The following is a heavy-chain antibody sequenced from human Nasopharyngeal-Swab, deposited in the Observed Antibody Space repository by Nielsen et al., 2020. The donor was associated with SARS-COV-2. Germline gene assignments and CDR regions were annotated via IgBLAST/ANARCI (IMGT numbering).Heavy chain of an antibody. CDR3: ARDSYRDAFDI. CDR1: GGSISSYY. Sequence: SETLSLTCTVSGGSISSYYWNWIRPPPGKGLEWIGYVHFLGSTDYNPSLKSRVTISLDTSNYQFSLRLSSVTAADTAVYYCARDSYRDAFDIWGQGTMATVSS. CDR2: VHFLGST. J-gene: IGHJ3*02. V-gene: IGHV4-59*13.